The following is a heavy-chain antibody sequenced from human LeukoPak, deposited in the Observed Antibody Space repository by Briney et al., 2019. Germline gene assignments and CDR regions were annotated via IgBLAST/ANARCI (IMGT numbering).Heavy chain of an antibody. Sequence: PGGSLRLSCAASGFTFSSYWMSWVRQAPGKGLEWVANIKQDGSEKYYVDSVKGRFTISRDNAKNSLYLQMNSLRAEDTAVYYCARVRNDYVWGTLTGKLYYFDYWGQGTPVTVSS. V-gene: IGHV3-7*01. CDR3: ARVRNDYVWGTLTGKLYYFDY. J-gene: IGHJ4*02. CDR1: GFTFSSYW. CDR2: IKQDGSEK. D-gene: IGHD3-16*01.